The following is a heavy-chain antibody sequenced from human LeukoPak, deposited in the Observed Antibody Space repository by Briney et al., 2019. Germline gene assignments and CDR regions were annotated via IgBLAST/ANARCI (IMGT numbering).Heavy chain of an antibody. CDR1: GFTFNNYG. CDR3: AKGPLRGTAAAIDY. J-gene: IGHJ4*02. CDR2: ISYDGRNK. Sequence: GGSLRLSCAASGFTFNNYGMHWVRQAPGKGLEWVAVISYDGRNKHYPDSVKGRFTISRDISTDTLWLQMDSLRTEDTAVCYCAKGPLRGTAAAIDYWGQGTLVTVSS. V-gene: IGHV3-30*18. D-gene: IGHD2-2*01.